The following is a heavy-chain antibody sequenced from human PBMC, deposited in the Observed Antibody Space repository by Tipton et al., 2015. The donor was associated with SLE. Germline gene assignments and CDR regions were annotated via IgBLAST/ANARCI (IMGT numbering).Heavy chain of an antibody. V-gene: IGHV4-39*07. CDR2: LHYSGRS. CDR1: SGSVSSGAYY. CDR3: ARRPANNSQFDY. Sequence: TLSLTCTVSSGSVSSGAYYWVWIRQAPGKGLEWIGRLHYSGRSYYNPSLKGRVTISLDTSRTQFSLKVTSVTAADTAVYYCARRPANNSQFDYWGQGMLVTVSS. J-gene: IGHJ4*02. D-gene: IGHD2-15*01.